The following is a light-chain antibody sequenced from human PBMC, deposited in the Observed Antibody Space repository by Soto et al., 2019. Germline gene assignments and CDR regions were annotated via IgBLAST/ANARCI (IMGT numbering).Light chain of an antibody. J-gene: IGKJ4*01. CDR2: DAS. V-gene: IGKV3-11*01. CDR3: QHRSNWLA. CDR1: QSVSSY. Sequence: EIVLTQSPATLSLSPGERATLSCRASQSVSSYLAWYQQKPGQAPRLLIYDASNRATGIPVRFSGSGSGTDFTLTITSLEPEDFAVYYCQHRSNWLAFGGGTKVEIK.